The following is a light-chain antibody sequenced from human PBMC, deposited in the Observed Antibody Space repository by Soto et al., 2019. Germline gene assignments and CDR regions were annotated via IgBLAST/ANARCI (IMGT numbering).Light chain of an antibody. J-gene: IGKJ4*01. V-gene: IGKV1-6*01. Sequence: AIRMTQSPSSLSASVGDRVTITCRARQGIRNDLGWYQQKPGKAPKLLIYAASSLQSGVPSRFSGSGSGTDFTLTISSLQPEDFATYYCLQDYNYPLTFGGGTKVEIK. CDR3: LQDYNYPLT. CDR1: QGIRND. CDR2: AAS.